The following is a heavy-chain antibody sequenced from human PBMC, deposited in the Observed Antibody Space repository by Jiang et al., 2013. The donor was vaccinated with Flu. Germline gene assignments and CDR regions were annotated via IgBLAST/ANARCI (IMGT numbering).Heavy chain of an antibody. V-gene: IGHV1-8*01. CDR3: ARALSMVRGVRQYYFDY. CDR2: MNPNSGNT. CDR1: GYTFTSYD. D-gene: IGHD3-10*01. J-gene: IGHJ4*02. Sequence: GAEVKKPGASVKVSCKASGYTFTSYDINWVRQATGQGLEWMGWMNPNSGNTGYAQKFQGRVTMTRNTSISTAYMELSSLRSEDTAVYYCARALSMVRGVRQYYFDYWGQGTLVTVSS.